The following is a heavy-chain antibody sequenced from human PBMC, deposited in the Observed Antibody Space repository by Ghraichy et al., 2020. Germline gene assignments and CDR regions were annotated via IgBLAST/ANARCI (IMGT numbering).Heavy chain of an antibody. CDR2: ISGSGANT. CDR1: GFTFSSYA. CDR3: AKDRALGGGSCFDY. Sequence: LSLTCAASGFTFSSYAMSWVRQAPGKGLEWVSAISGSGANTYYAVSVNGRFTISRDNSKNTLYLHMNSLRAEDTAVYYCAKDRALGGGSCFDYWGQGALVTVSS. V-gene: IGHV3-23*01. D-gene: IGHD2-15*01. J-gene: IGHJ4*02.